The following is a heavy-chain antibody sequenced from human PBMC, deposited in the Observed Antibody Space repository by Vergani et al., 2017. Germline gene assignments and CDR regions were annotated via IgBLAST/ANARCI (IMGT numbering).Heavy chain of an antibody. J-gene: IGHJ3*02. CDR2: ISWNSGSI. CDR3: AKAQYSSSWFDAFDI. V-gene: IGHV3-9*01. Sequence: EVQLVESGGGLVQPGRSLRLSCAASGFTFDDYAMHWVRQAPGKGLEWVSGISWNSGSIGYADSVKGRFTISRDNAKNSLYLQMNSLRAEDTALYYCAKAQYSSSWFDAFDIWGQGTMVTVSS. D-gene: IGHD6-13*01. CDR1: GFTFDDYA.